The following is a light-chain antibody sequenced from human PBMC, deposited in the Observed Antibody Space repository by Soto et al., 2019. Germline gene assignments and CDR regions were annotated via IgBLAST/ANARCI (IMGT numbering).Light chain of an antibody. CDR1: QTISSTF. CDR3: QQFGSSPT. J-gene: IGKJ4*01. V-gene: IGKV3-20*01. Sequence: EIVLTQSPGTLSLSPGKRATLLCRASQTISSTFLAWYQQKPGQAPRLLIYGASSRATGIPDRFSGSGSGTDFTLTISRLEPEDFAVYYCQQFGSSPTFGGGTKVEIK. CDR2: GAS.